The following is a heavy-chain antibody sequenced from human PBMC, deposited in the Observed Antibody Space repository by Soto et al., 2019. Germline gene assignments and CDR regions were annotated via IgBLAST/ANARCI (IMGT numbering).Heavy chain of an antibody. CDR2: ISPYNGNT. V-gene: IGHV1-18*01. CDR1: GYTFTSYG. CDR3: ARDQFDSYGPKGGLDY. D-gene: IGHD5-18*01. Sequence: ASVKVSCKASGYTFTSYGISWVRQAPGQGLEWMGWISPYNGNTNYAQRLQGRVTMTTDTSTSTAYMALRSLRSDDTAVYYCARDQFDSYGPKGGLDYWGQGTLVTVSS. J-gene: IGHJ4*02.